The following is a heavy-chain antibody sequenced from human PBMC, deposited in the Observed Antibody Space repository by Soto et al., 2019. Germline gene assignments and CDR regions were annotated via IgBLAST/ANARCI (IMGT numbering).Heavy chain of an antibody. CDR1: GFTVSSNY. Sequence: EVPLVESGGGLIQPGGSLRLSCAASGFTVSSNYMSWVRQAPGKGREWVSVIYRGGSTYYSDSVKGRFTISRDNSRNTLYLQMNSLRAEDTAVYYCARDQGLYANWGQGTLVTVSS. V-gene: IGHV3-53*01. CDR2: IYRGGST. CDR3: ARDQGLYAN. D-gene: IGHD2-8*01. J-gene: IGHJ4*02.